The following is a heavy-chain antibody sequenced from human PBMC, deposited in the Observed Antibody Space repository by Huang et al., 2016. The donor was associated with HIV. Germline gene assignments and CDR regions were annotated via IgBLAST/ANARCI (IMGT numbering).Heavy chain of an antibody. J-gene: IGHJ3*02. CDR2: ISDSGSN. Sequence: QVQLQQWGAELLKPSETLSLTCAVSGGSFSGHYWTWIRQPPGRGLEWIGEISDSGSNTYNPSIKSLVTISGATSQSQCSLKVNSVTAADTAIYYCARMFKYDSGGYWGNDAFDIWGQGTMVTVSS. CDR1: GGSFSGHY. D-gene: IGHD3-22*01. CDR3: ARMFKYDSGGYWGNDAFDI. V-gene: IGHV4-34*02.